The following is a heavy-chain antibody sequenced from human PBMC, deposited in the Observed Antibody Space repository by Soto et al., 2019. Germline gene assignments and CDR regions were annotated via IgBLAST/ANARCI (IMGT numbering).Heavy chain of an antibody. J-gene: IGHJ6*02. CDR2: IWYDGSNK. V-gene: IGHV3-33*01. CDR3: ARRITIFGVVIMEYYGMDV. D-gene: IGHD3-3*01. CDR1: GFTFSSYG. Sequence: GGSLRLSCAASGFTFSSYGMHWVRQAPGKGLEWVAVIWYDGSNKYYADSVKGRFTISRDNSKNTLYLQMNSLRAEDTAVYYCARRITIFGVVIMEYYGMDVWGQGTTVTVPS.